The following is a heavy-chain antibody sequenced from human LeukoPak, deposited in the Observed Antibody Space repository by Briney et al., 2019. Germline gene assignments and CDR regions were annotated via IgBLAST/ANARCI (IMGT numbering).Heavy chain of an antibody. CDR3: ARSCDSLFGMDV. D-gene: IGHD2-21*02. CDR1: GGSISSGDYY. Sequence: SQTLSLTCTVSGGSISSGDYYWSWIRQPPGKGLEWIGYIYYSGSTYYNPSLKSRVTISVDTSKNQFSLKLSSVTAADTAVYYCARSCDSLFGMDVWGQGTTVTVSS. V-gene: IGHV4-30-4*01. J-gene: IGHJ6*02. CDR2: IYYSGST.